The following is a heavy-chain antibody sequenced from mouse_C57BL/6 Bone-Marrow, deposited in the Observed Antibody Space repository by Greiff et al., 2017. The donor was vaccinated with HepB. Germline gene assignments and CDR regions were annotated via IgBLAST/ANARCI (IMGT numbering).Heavy chain of an antibody. CDR1: GYTFTSYW. Sequence: QVQLQQPGAELVRPGTSVKLSCKASGYTFTSYWMHWVKQRPGQGLEWIGVIDPSDSYTNYNQKFKGKATLTVDTSSSTAYMQLSSLTSVDSAVYYCARGYSVWGTGTTVTVSS. CDR3: ARGYSV. V-gene: IGHV1-59*01. J-gene: IGHJ1*03. CDR2: IDPSDSYT.